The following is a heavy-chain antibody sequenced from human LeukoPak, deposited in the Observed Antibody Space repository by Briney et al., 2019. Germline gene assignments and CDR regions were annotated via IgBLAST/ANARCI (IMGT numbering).Heavy chain of an antibody. J-gene: IGHJ4*02. V-gene: IGHV1-18*01. D-gene: IGHD6-13*01. Sequence: GASVKVSCKASGYTFTSYGISWVRQAPGQGLEWMGWISAYNGNTNYAQKLRGRVTMTTDTSTSTAYMELRSLRSDDTAVYYCARDRLIAAAALFDYWGQGTLVTVSS. CDR2: ISAYNGNT. CDR3: ARDRLIAAAALFDY. CDR1: GYTFTSYG.